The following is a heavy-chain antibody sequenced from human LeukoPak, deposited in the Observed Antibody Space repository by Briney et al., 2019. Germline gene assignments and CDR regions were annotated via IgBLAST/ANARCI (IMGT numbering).Heavy chain of an antibody. Sequence: PGGSLRLSCAASGFTFNSYGMNWVRQAPGKGLEWVAFVRYDGTDKYYIDSVEGRFSISRDNSKNTLYLQMNSLRAEDTAVYYCAKDIQLWFLDYWGQGTLVTVSS. CDR3: AKDIQLWFLDY. CDR1: GFTFNSYG. CDR2: VRYDGTDK. J-gene: IGHJ4*02. D-gene: IGHD5-18*01. V-gene: IGHV3-30*02.